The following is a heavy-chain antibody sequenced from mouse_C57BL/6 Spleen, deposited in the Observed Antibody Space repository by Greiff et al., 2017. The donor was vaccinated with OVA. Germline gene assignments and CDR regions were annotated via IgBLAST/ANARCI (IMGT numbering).Heavy chain of an antibody. J-gene: IGHJ4*01. CDR1: GFTFSDYG. CDR3: AGNPYAMDY. V-gene: IGHV5-17*01. Sequence: EVNLVESGGGLVKPGGSLKLSCAASGFTFSDYGMHWVRQTPEKGLEWVAYISSGSSTIYYADTVKGRFTISRDNAKNTLFLQMTSLRSEDTAMYYCAGNPYAMDYWGQGTSVTVSS. D-gene: IGHD2-1*01. CDR2: ISSGSSTI.